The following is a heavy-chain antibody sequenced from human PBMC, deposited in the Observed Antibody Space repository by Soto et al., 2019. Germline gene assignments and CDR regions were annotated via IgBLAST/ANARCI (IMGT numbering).Heavy chain of an antibody. J-gene: IGHJ4*02. V-gene: IGHV1-18*04. CDR1: GYSITSYG. Sequence: ASVKVSCKTSGYSITSYGISWVRQAPGQGLEWMGWISAYNGKTNYAEKFQDRVTMTTDTSTSTASMELRSLRSDDTAVYYCASTRPVATITSAEYPLDYWGQGTPVTVSS. CDR3: ASTRPVATITSAEYPLDY. D-gene: IGHD5-12*01. CDR2: ISAYNGKT.